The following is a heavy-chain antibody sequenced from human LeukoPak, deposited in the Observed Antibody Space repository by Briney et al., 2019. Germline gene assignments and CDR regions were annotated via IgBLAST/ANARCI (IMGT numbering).Heavy chain of an antibody. CDR2: INTDGSST. CDR3: ARGSGTGDV. CDR1: GFTFSSYW. D-gene: IGHD3-3*01. J-gene: IGHJ6*04. V-gene: IGHV3-74*01. Sequence: GGSLRHSCAASGFTFSSYWMHWVRQAPGKGLVWVSRINTDGSSTDYADSVKGRFSISRDNAKNTLYLQMNSLRDEDTAVYYCARGSGTGDVWGKGTTVTVSS.